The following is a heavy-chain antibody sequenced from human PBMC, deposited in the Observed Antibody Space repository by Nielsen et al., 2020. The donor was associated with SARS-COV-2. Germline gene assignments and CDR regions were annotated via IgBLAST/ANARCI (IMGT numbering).Heavy chain of an antibody. J-gene: IGHJ4*02. D-gene: IGHD3-22*01. V-gene: IGHV4-59*01. CDR1: GDPISHYF. Sequence: SETLSLTCAVSGDPISHYFWTWIRQRPGKGLEWIGDMHYRGSTNYNPSLKSRVTISEDTSKNQFSLKLSSVSAADTAVYYCASTRYHDNGGYLFDFWGQGILVTVSS. CDR2: MHYRGST. CDR3: ASTRYHDNGGYLFDF.